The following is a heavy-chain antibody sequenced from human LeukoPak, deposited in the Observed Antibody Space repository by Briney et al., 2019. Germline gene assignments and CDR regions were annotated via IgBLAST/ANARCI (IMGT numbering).Heavy chain of an antibody. Sequence: SETLSLTCAVYGESFSDYYWSWIRQPPGRGLEWIGEVNHGGTTNYNPSLKSRVIISADTSKNQFSLKLNSVTATDTAVYYCARVVYGDSSKDFDYWGQGTLVTVSS. D-gene: IGHD4-17*01. CDR2: VNHGGTT. V-gene: IGHV4-34*01. J-gene: IGHJ4*02. CDR3: ARVVYGDSSKDFDY. CDR1: GESFSDYY.